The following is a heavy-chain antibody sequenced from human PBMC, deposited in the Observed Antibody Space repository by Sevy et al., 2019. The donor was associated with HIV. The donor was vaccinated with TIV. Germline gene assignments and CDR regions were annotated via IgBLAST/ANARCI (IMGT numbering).Heavy chain of an antibody. D-gene: IGHD2-21*01. CDR1: GFSYSSYG. J-gene: IGHJ4*02. Sequence: GGSLRLSCAASGFSYSSYGMHWVRQAPGKGLEGVAYIQYDGSNKDYADSVKGRFTISRDNSKNTLDLQMNSLRVEDTAVDYCGKEGGGEGGDHWGQGTLVTVSS. CDR2: IQYDGSNK. V-gene: IGHV3-30*02. CDR3: GKEGGGEGGDH.